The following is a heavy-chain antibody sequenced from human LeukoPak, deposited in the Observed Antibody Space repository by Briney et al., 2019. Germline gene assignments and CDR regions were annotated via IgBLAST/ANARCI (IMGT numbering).Heavy chain of an antibody. J-gene: IGHJ4*02. Sequence: PSETLSLTCTVSGGSISPYYCNWIRQSPEKGLEWIGEINHRGETNYNPSLQSRVTMSVDTSKNQFSLRLTSLTAADTAIYYCARDPGIRGTALDYWGQGTPVTVSS. D-gene: IGHD1-7*01. CDR1: GGSISPYY. CDR3: ARDPGIRGTALDY. V-gene: IGHV4-34*01. CDR2: INHRGET.